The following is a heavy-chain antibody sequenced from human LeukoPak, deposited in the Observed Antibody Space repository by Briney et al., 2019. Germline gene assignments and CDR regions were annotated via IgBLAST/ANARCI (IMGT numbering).Heavy chain of an antibody. CDR3: ASVVSGVRERFDY. Sequence: GSLRLSCAASGFKFSYYAMTWIRQPPGKGLEWIGYISYSGSTNFNPSLKTRVTISVDTSKNQFSLNLSSVTAADTAVYYCASVVSGVRERFDYWGQGTLVTVSS. CDR2: ISYSGST. V-gene: IGHV4-59*01. J-gene: IGHJ4*02. D-gene: IGHD3-10*01. CDR1: GFKFSYYA.